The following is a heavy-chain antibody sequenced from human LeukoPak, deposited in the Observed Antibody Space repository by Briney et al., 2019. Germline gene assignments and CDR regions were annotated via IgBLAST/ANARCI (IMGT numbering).Heavy chain of an antibody. V-gene: IGHV1-69*04. CDR1: GGTFSSYA. Sequence: ASVKVSCKASGGTFSSYAISWVRQAPGQGLEWMGRIIPILGIANYAQKFQGRVTITADKSTSTAYMELSSLRSEDTAVYYCASGSIAAAGTFDYWGQGTLVTVSS. CDR3: ASGSIAAAGTFDY. D-gene: IGHD6-13*01. CDR2: IIPILGIA. J-gene: IGHJ4*02.